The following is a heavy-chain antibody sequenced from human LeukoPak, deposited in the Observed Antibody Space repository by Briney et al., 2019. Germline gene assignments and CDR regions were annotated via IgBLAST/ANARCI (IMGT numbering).Heavy chain of an antibody. V-gene: IGHV1-8*03. D-gene: IGHD2-15*01. CDR1: GYTFTSYD. J-gene: IGHJ6*03. Sequence: ASVKVSCKASGYTFTSYDINWVRQATGQGLEWMGWMNPNSGNTGYAQKFQGRVTITRNTSISTAYMELSSLRSEDTAVYHCARGRFDCSGGSCYQDLYYYYMDVWGKGTTVTVSS. CDR3: ARGRFDCSGGSCYQDLYYYYMDV. CDR2: MNPNSGNT.